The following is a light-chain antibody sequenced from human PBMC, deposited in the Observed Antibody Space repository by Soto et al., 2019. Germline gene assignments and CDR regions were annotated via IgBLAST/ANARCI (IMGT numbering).Light chain of an antibody. CDR2: EVS. CDR3: SSYTSGSTWV. Sequence: QSALTQPASVSGSPGQSITISCTGTSSDVGSYNYVSWYQQHPGKAPKLMIYEVSNRPSGVSNRFSGSKSVNTASLTISGLQTEDEADYYCSSYTSGSTWVFGGGTKLTVL. CDR1: SSDVGSYNY. V-gene: IGLV2-14*01. J-gene: IGLJ3*02.